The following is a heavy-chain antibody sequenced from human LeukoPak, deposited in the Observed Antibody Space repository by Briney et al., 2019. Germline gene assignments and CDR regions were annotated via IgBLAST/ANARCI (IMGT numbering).Heavy chain of an antibody. CDR3: ARAVTQRGGYNWCYFDY. J-gene: IGHJ4*02. CDR2: IYYSGST. CDR1: GGSISSYY. V-gene: IGHV4-59*01. Sequence: SETLSLTCTVSGGSISSYYWSWIRQPPGKGLEWIGYIYYSGSTNYNPSLKSRVTISVDTSKNQFSLKLSSVTAADTAVYYCARAVTQRGGYNWCYFDYWGQGTLVTVSS. D-gene: IGHD5-24*01.